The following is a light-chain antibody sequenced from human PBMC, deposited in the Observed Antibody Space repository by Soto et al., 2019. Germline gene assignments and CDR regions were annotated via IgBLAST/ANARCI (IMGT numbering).Light chain of an antibody. Sequence: EIVLTHSPGTLSLSPGERATLSCSASQSVSSSYLAWYQQKPGQAPRLLIYGASSRASGIPARFSGSGSGTEFTLSISSLESEDFSVYYCQQYENWPRTFGQGTKVDIK. CDR3: QQYENWPRT. CDR1: QSVSSSY. J-gene: IGKJ1*01. V-gene: IGKV3-15*01. CDR2: GAS.